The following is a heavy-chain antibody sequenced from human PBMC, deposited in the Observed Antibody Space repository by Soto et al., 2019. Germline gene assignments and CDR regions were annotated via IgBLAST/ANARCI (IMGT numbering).Heavy chain of an antibody. V-gene: IGHV3-33*01. CDR2: IWYDGSNK. J-gene: IGHJ6*01. D-gene: IGHD3-10*01. CDR3: ARGGARVLWFGDWYYYYGMDV. Sequence: QVQLVESGGGVVQPGRSLRLSCAASGFTFSIYGMHWVRQAPGKGLEWVAVIWYDGSNKYYADSVKGRFTISRDNSKNTLYLQMNSLRAEDKAVYYCARGGARVLWFGDWYYYYGMDVW. CDR1: GFTFSIYG.